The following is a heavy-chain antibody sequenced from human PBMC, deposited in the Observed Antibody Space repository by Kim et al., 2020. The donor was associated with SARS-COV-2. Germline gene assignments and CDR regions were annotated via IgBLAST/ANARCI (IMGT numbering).Heavy chain of an antibody. CDR1: GFTFSSYA. CDR3: AKEKYNWNSLDY. J-gene: IGHJ4*02. V-gene: IGHV3-23*01. Sequence: GGSLRLSCAASGFTFSSYAMSWVRQAPGKGLEWVSAITSSGGGTYYADSVKGRFTISRDNSKNTLSLQMNSLRAEDTAVYYCAKEKYNWNSLDYWGQGTLVTVSS. D-gene: IGHD1-7*01. CDR2: ITSSGGGT.